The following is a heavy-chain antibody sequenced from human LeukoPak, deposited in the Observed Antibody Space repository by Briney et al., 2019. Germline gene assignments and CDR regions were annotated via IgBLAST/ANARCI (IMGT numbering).Heavy chain of an antibody. J-gene: IGHJ4*02. CDR1: GYSFTTYW. CDR3: ARPYRDGYNPHPFDY. CDR2: VYPGDSDT. V-gene: IGHV5-51*01. Sequence: GESLKISCQGSGYSFTTYWIGWVRQMPGKALEWMGIVYPGDSDTRYSPSFQGQVTISADKSINTAYLQWSSLKASDTAMYYCARPYRDGYNPHPFDYWGQGTLVTVSS. D-gene: IGHD5-24*01.